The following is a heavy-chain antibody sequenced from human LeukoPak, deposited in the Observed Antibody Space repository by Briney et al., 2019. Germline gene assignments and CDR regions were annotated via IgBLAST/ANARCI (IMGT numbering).Heavy chain of an antibody. CDR2: INTDGSST. CDR3: AKDGGRYRFDF. Sequence: PGGSLRLSCAASGFTFSSYWMHWVRQAPGKGLVWVSRINTDGSSTSCADSVKGRFTISRDRSKNSVYLQMNSLRPDDTALYYCAKDGGRYRFDFWGQGTMVTVSS. D-gene: IGHD3-16*02. J-gene: IGHJ4*02. V-gene: IGHV3-74*01. CDR1: GFTFSSYW.